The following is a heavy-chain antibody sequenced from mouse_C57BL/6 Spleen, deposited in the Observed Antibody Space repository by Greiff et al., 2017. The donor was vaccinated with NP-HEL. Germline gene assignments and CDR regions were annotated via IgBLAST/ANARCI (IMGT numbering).Heavy chain of an antibody. CDR2: INPSSGYT. D-gene: IGHD2-3*01. J-gene: IGHJ3*01. V-gene: IGHV1-7*01. CDR1: GYTFTSYW. Sequence: QVHVKQSGAELAKPGASVKLSCKASGYTFTSYWMHWVKQRPGQGLEWIGYINPSSGYTKYNQKFKDKATLTADKSSSTAYMQLSSLTYEDSAVYYCASYYDGSFAYWGQGTLVTVSA. CDR3: ASYYDGSFAY.